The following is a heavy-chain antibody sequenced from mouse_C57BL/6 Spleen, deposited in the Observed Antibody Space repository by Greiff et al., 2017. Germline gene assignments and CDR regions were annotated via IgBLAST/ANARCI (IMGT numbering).Heavy chain of an antibody. J-gene: IGHJ3*01. CDR3: ARGRYDYDRWFAY. D-gene: IGHD2-4*01. CDR1: GYTFTSYW. CDR2: IDPSDSYT. V-gene: IGHV1-59*01. Sequence: QVQLQQPGAELVRPGTSVKLSCKASGYTFTSYWMHWVKQRPGQGLEWIGVIDPSDSYTTYNQKFKGKATLTVDTSSSTAYMQLSSLTSEDSAVYYCARGRYDYDRWFAYWGQGTLVTVSA.